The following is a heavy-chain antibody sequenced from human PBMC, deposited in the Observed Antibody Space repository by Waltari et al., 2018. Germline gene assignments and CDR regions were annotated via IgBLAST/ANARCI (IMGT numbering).Heavy chain of an antibody. J-gene: IGHJ4*02. V-gene: IGHV3-23*01. CDR2: MVGDGGTT. D-gene: IGHD6-6*01. CDR3: AKGEGTSSFPDF. CDR1: GFTFRKYA. Sequence: QLLQSGGGLVQPGGSLRLSCAASGFTFRKYAMTWVRQAPGKGLVGVPEMVGDGGTTYYADSVKGRVTISRDTPKNTLFLLMSRLRVEDTAIYYCAKGEGTSSFPDFWGQGILVTVSS.